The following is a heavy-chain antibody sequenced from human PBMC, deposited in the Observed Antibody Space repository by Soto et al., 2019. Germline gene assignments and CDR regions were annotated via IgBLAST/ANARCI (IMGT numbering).Heavy chain of an antibody. CDR1: GGSFSGYY. CDR3: ARARGNLLLWFGELWSSRWFDP. CDR2: INHSGST. D-gene: IGHD3-10*01. Sequence: PSETLSLTCAVYGGSFSGYYWSWIRQPPGKGLEWIGEINHSGSTNYNPSLKSRVTISVDTSKNQFSLKLSSVTAADTAVYYCARARGNLLLWFGELWSSRWFDPWGQGTLVTVSS. V-gene: IGHV4-34*01. J-gene: IGHJ5*02.